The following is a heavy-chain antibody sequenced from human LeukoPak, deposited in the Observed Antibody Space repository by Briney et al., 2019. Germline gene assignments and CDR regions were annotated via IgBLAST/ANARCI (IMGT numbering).Heavy chain of an antibody. CDR2: IRYDGSNK. J-gene: IGHJ4*02. CDR1: GFTFSSYG. Sequence: GGSLRLSCAASGFTFSSYGMHWARQAPGKGLEWVAFIRYDGSNKYYADSVNGRFRISRDNAKSSLDLEMNSLRAEDTAVYYCARAMSTFGGVRNYFDSWGQGTLVTVSS. D-gene: IGHD3-16*01. CDR3: ARAMSTFGGVRNYFDS. V-gene: IGHV3-30*02.